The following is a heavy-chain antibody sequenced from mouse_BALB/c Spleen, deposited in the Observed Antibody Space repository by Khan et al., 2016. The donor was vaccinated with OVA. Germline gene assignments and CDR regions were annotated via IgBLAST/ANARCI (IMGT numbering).Heavy chain of an antibody. V-gene: IGHV1-69*02. J-gene: IGHJ3*01. CDR2: NYPSDSYT. CDR1: GYTFTSYW. D-gene: IGHD1-1*02. Sequence: QVRLQQSGAELVRPGPSVKLSCKASGYTFTSYWINWGKQRPGQSLEWIGNNYPSDSYTNYNQNFKDKATLTVDKSSRTAYMQLSSPTSEDSAVYYCSREVGTMAYWGHGTLVTVSA. CDR3: SREVGTMAY.